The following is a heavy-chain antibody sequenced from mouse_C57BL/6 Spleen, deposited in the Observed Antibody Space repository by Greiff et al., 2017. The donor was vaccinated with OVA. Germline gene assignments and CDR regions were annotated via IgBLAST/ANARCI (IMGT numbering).Heavy chain of an antibody. CDR1: GFTFSSYG. Sequence: EVQLVESGGDLVKPGGSLTLSCAASGFTFSSYGMSWVRQTPDKRLEWVATISSGGSYTYYPDSVKGRFTISRDNAKNTLYLQMSSLKSEDTAMYYCARHSAGDFDDWGQGTTLTVSS. CDR2: ISSGGSYT. CDR3: ARHSAGDFDD. V-gene: IGHV5-6*01. J-gene: IGHJ2*01.